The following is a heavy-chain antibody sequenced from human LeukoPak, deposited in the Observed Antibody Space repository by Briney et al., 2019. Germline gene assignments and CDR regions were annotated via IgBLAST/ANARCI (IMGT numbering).Heavy chain of an antibody. D-gene: IGHD3-10*01. J-gene: IGHJ4*02. Sequence: ASVKVSCKASGYTFTGYYMHWVRQAPGQGLEWMGWINPNSGGTNYAQKFQGRVTMTRDTTISTAYMELSRLRSDDTAVYYCARKYGSGSYYYAQLFIYGGQGSLVT. CDR2: INPNSGGT. CDR3: ARKYGSGSYYYAQLFIY. CDR1: GYTFTGYY. V-gene: IGHV1-2*02.